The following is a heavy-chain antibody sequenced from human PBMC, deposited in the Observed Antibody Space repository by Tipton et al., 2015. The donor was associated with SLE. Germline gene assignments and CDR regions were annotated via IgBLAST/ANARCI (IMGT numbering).Heavy chain of an antibody. Sequence: TLSLTCTVSGGSISSYPYSWGWIRQPPGKGQECIGTISYSGSTYYNPSLKSRVTISVDTSKNQFSLRLSSVTAADTAVFWCARLPTGFPNWFDPWGQGTLVTVSS. CDR2: ISYSGST. J-gene: IGHJ5*02. V-gene: IGHV4-39*07. CDR3: ARLPTGFPNWFDP. CDR1: GGSISSYPYS. D-gene: IGHD4-11*01.